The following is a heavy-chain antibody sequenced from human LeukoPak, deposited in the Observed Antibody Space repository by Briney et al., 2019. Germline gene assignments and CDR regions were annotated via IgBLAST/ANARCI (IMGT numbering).Heavy chain of an antibody. V-gene: IGHV1-18*04. Sequence: EASVKVSCKTSGFIFTSYDITWVRQAPGQGLEWMGWITAYNGNTKYAQKFQGRVTMTTDTSTSTAYIDLRSLRSDDTAVYYCARLYSRNTLDYWGQGTLVTVSS. D-gene: IGHD2-15*01. CDR1: GFIFTSYD. CDR2: ITAYNGNT. CDR3: ARLYSRNTLDY. J-gene: IGHJ4*02.